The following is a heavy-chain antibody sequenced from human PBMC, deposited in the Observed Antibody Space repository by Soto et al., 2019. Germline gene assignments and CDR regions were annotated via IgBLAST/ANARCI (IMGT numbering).Heavy chain of an antibody. CDR1: GGSISVYY. Sequence: SETLSLTCTISGGSISVYYWSWIRQPPGQALEWIGYIYDSGSPYYNPSLRSRVIISAETSKNQISRKLTSATAADTAVYYCARGVGSSPPRYWGRGTLVTVSS. V-gene: IGHV4-59*01. CDR2: IYDSGSP. D-gene: IGHD1-26*01. J-gene: IGHJ4*02. CDR3: ARGVGSSPPRY.